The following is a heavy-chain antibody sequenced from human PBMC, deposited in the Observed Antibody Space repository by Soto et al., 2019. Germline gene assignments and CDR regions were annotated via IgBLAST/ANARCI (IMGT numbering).Heavy chain of an antibody. J-gene: IGHJ4*02. CDR1: GGTFSSYA. V-gene: IGHV1-69*13. CDR3: ARETLYHYCISTSCYTGYFDY. CDR2: IIPIFGTA. D-gene: IGHD2-2*02. Sequence: SVKVSCKASGGTFSSYAISWVRQAPGQGLEWMGGIIPIFGTANYAQKFQGRVTITADESTSTAYMELSSLRSEDTAVYYCARETLYHYCISTSCYTGYFDYWGQRTLVTVSS.